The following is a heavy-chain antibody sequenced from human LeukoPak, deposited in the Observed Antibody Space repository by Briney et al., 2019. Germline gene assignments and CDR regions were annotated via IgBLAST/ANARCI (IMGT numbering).Heavy chain of an antibody. D-gene: IGHD6-13*01. J-gene: IGHJ4*02. CDR3: ARDTGSGFYHSAAAGTFDY. CDR2: IKNDGTSP. V-gene: IGHV3-74*01. CDR1: GFTFSDYE. Sequence: GGSLRLSCAASGFTFSDYEMNWVRQAPGKGLVWVARIKNDGTSPSYADSVKGRFTISRDNAKNTLYLQTNNLRAEDTAVYYCARDTGSGFYHSAAAGTFDYWGQGTRVTVSS.